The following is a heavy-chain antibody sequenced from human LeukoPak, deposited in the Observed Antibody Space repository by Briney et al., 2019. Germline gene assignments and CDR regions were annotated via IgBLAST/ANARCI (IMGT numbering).Heavy chain of an antibody. J-gene: IGHJ6*03. CDR1: GYTFTSYG. D-gene: IGHD3-22*01. CDR3: VRQFYYDSGAYWGAHYYYYLDV. CDR2: VNPNNGNT. V-gene: IGHV1-8*03. Sequence: ASVKVSCKASGYTFTSYGISWVRQATGQGLEWMGWVNPNNGNTGSAQRFQGRVTITSDTSISTAYMELSSLRSEDTAVYYCVRQFYYDSGAYWGAHYYYYLDVWGKGTPVTVSS.